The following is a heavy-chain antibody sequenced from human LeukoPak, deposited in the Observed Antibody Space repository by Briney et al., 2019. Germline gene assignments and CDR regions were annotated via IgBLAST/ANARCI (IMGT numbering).Heavy chain of an antibody. D-gene: IGHD2-2*01. CDR2: LDTDGSDT. Sequence: GGSLRLSCAASGFTFTNYWMHWVRQAPGKGLVWVSRLDTDGSDTSYADSVKGRFTISGDNAKKTLYLQMNNLRAEDTAMYYCARDRYPAAREFDYWGQGTLVTVSS. CDR3: ARDRYPAAREFDY. J-gene: IGHJ4*02. CDR1: GFTFTNYW. V-gene: IGHV3-74*01.